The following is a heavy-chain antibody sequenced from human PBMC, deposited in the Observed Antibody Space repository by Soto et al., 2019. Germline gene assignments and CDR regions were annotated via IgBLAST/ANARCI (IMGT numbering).Heavy chain of an antibody. D-gene: IGHD2-15*01. Sequence: SETLSLTCAVSGGSISSGGYSWSWIRQPPGKGLEWIGYIYHSGSTYYNPSLKSRVTISVDRSKNQFSLKLSSVTAADTAVYYSARCKGYCSGGSCFYDYYYGRDGWGEGTTVTVPP. J-gene: IGHJ6*01. V-gene: IGHV4-30-2*01. CDR3: ARCKGYCSGGSCFYDYYYGRDG. CDR1: GGSISSGGYS. CDR2: IYHSGST.